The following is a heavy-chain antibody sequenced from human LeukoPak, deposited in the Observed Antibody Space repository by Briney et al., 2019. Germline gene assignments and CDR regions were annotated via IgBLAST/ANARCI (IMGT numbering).Heavy chain of an antibody. CDR2: IYSGGST. D-gene: IGHD3-10*01. CDR3: AGTYYYGSGSYYNGNFDY. CDR1: GFTFSSYG. J-gene: IGHJ4*02. Sequence: PGGSLRLSCAASGFTFSSYGMHWVRQAPGKGLEWVSVIYSGGSTYYADSVKGRFTISRDNSKNTLYLQMNSLRAEDTAVYYCAGTYYYGSGSYYNGNFDYWGQGTLVTVSS. V-gene: IGHV3-66*01.